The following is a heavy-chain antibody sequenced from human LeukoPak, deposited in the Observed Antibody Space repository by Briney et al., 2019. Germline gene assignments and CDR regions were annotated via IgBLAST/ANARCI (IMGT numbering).Heavy chain of an antibody. Sequence: GGSLRLSCAASGFTFDDYAMPWVRQAPGKGLEWVSGISWNSGSIGYADSVKGRFTISRDNAKNSLYLQMNSLRAEDMALYYCARGGAAAGAFDIWGQGTMVTVSS. D-gene: IGHD6-13*01. CDR3: ARGGAAAGAFDI. V-gene: IGHV3-9*03. J-gene: IGHJ3*02. CDR1: GFTFDDYA. CDR2: ISWNSGSI.